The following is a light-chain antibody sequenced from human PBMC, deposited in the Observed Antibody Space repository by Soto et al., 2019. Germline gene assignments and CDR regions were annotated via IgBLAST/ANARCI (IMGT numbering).Light chain of an antibody. J-gene: IGLJ2*01. CDR1: SNDIKNYNL. V-gene: IGLV2-23*02. CDR3: YSYATHSTFVV. CDR2: EVT. Sequence: QSALTQPASVSGSPGQSITISCTGTSNDIKNYNLVSWYQHHPGKAPKLVIYEVTKPPSGVSNRFSGSKSGTTASLTISGLQAEDEGDYYCYSYATHSTFVVFGGGTKLTVL.